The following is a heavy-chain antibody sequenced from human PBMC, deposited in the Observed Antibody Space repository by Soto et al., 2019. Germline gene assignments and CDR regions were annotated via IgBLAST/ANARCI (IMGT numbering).Heavy chain of an antibody. CDR2: IISKTDGGTT. J-gene: IGHJ4*02. D-gene: IGHD2-2*01. CDR1: GFAFSNAW. CDR3: AAGTGRTDFDY. Sequence: GGSLRLSCAASGFAFSNAWMSWVCQAPGKGLEWVGRIISKTDGGTTDYTAPVKDRFFMSRDDSKNTLYLQMNSLKTEDTAVYYCAAGTGRTDFDYWGQGTLVTVSS. V-gene: IGHV3-15*01.